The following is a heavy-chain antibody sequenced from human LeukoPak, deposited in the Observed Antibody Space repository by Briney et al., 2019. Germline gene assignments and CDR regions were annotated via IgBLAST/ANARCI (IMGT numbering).Heavy chain of an antibody. D-gene: IGHD3-22*01. Sequence: SETLSLTSAVYGGSFSGYYWSWIRQPPGKGLEWIGEINHSGSTNYNPSLKSRVTISVDTSKNQFSLKLNSVTAADTAVYYCARRVTMIVVVITNYFDYWGQGTLVTVSS. J-gene: IGHJ4*02. CDR1: GGSFSGYY. CDR3: ARRVTMIVVVITNYFDY. V-gene: IGHV4-34*01. CDR2: INHSGST.